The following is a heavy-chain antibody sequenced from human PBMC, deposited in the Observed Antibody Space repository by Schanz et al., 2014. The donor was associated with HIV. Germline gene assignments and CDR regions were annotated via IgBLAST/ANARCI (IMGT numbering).Heavy chain of an antibody. Sequence: QVQLVQSGAAVKKPGSSVKVSCKASGGTFSIYAISWVRQAPGQGLEWMGGIIPIFGTANFAQKFQGRVTIPEDEYTSTAYMELSSLGSEDTAMYYCARGNLAWCGGGSCYTRFQFFQVWGQGTLITVSS. CDR3: ARGNLAWCGGGSCYTRFQFFQV. D-gene: IGHD2-15*01. V-gene: IGHV1-69*01. J-gene: IGHJ1*01. CDR2: IIPIFGTA. CDR1: GGTFSIYA.